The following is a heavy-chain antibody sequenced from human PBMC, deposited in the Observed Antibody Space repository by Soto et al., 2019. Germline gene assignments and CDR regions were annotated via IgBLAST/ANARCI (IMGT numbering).Heavy chain of an antibody. V-gene: IGHV1-24*01. CDR1: GYTLTELS. Sequence: ASVKVSCKVSGYTLTELSMHWVRQAPGKGLEWMGGFDPEDGETIYAQKFQGRVTMTEDTSTDTAYMELSSLRSEDTAVYYCATDYYSLELRDANWFDPWGQETLVTVSS. CDR3: ATDYYSLELRDANWFDP. J-gene: IGHJ5*02. CDR2: FDPEDGET. D-gene: IGHD1-7*01.